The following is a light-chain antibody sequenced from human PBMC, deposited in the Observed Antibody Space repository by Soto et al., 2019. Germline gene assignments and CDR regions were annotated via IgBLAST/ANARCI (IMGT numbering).Light chain of an antibody. J-gene: IGLJ2*01. CDR2: LNSDGSH. Sequence: QLVLTQSPSASASLGDSVKLTCTLSSGHSNHAIAWHQLQPEKGPRYLMKLNSDGSHTKGDGIPDRFSGSSSGAERYLTISSLQYEDEADYYCQTWDTGMVIFGGGTKVTVL. CDR1: SGHSNHA. CDR3: QTWDTGMVI. V-gene: IGLV4-69*01.